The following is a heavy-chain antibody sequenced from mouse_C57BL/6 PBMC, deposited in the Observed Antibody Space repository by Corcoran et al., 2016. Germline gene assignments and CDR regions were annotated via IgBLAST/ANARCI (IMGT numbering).Heavy chain of an antibody. J-gene: IGHJ4*01. CDR3: ARGPQYYYAMDY. D-gene: IGHD6-1*01. Sequence: QVQLQQSGPELVKPGASVTISCKASGYTFTDYYINWVKQRPGQGLEWIGWIFPGSGSTYYNEKFKGKATLTVDKSSSTANMLLSSLTSEDSAVYFCARGPQYYYAMDYWGQGTSVTVSS. CDR1: GYTFTDYY. CDR2: IFPGSGST. V-gene: IGHV1-75*01.